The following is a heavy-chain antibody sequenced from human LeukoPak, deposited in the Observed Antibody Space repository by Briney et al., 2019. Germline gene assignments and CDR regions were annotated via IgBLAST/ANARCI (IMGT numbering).Heavy chain of an antibody. CDR2: INPSGTDT. D-gene: IGHD3-22*01. Sequence: ASVKVSCKASGYTFTSYYMHWVRQAPGQGLEWMGLINPSGTDTNYAQKFRGRVTMTRDTSTSTVYMDLSSLRSEDTAMYFCAGEESSGFFVYWGEGTLVTVSS. CDR3: AGEESSGFFVY. V-gene: IGHV1-46*01. J-gene: IGHJ4*02. CDR1: GYTFTSYY.